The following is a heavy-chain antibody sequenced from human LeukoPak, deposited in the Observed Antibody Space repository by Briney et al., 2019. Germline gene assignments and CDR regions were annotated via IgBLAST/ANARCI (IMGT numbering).Heavy chain of an antibody. V-gene: IGHV4-39*01. CDR3: ARHGHHGNYDF. Sequence: SETLSLTCTVSGGSVSSATYYWAWIRQPPGKGLEWIGSIYYSGSTYYNPSLKSPVTISVDTSKNQFSLKLSSVTAADTAVYHCARHGHHGNYDFWGQGTLVTVPS. D-gene: IGHD4-11*01. CDR2: IYYSGST. CDR1: GGSVSSATYY. J-gene: IGHJ4*02.